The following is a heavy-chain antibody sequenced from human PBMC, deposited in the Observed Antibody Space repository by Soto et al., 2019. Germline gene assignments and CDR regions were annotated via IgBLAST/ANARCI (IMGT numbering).Heavy chain of an antibody. Sequence: GASVKVSCKVSGYTLTELSMHWVRQAPGKGHEWMGGSDPEDGETIYAQKFQGRVTITADKSTNTAYMELSSLRSEDTAVYYCASSYYDYVWVSDLSSLFDYWGQGTLVTVSS. D-gene: IGHD3-16*02. V-gene: IGHV1-24*01. CDR1: GYTLTELS. CDR3: ASSYYDYVWVSDLSSLFDY. J-gene: IGHJ4*02. CDR2: SDPEDGET.